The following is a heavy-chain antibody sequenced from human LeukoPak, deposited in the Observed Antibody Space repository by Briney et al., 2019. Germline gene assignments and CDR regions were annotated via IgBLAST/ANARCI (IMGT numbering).Heavy chain of an antibody. J-gene: IGHJ3*02. CDR1: GFSFGAYI. CDR2: ISSSSTYI. V-gene: IGHV3-21*04. D-gene: IGHD6-13*01. CDR3: ARDLGLASSWSSGGAFDI. Sequence: GGSLRLSCAASGFSFGAYIMNWVRQAPGKGPEWVSSISSSSTYIYYADSVKGRFIISRDNAKNSLSLQMNSLRAEDTAVYYCARDLGLASSWSSGGAFDIWGQGTMVTVSS.